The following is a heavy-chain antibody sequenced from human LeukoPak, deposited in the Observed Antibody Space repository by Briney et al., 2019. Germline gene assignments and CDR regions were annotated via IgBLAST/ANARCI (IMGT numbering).Heavy chain of an antibody. CDR1: GYSISSGYY. Sequence: SETQSLTCTVSGYSISSGYYWGWIRQPPGKGLEWIGSIYHSGSTYYNPSLKSRVTISVDTSKNQFSLKLSSVTAADTAVYYCAREKSSGWTGYYYYYMDVWGKGTTVTVSS. D-gene: IGHD6-19*01. CDR2: IYHSGST. J-gene: IGHJ6*03. V-gene: IGHV4-38-2*02. CDR3: AREKSSGWTGYYYYYMDV.